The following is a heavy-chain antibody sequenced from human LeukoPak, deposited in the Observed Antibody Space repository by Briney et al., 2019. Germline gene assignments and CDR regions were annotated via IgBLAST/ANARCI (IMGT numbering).Heavy chain of an antibody. Sequence: ASVTVSFKASGGTFSSYAISWVRQAPGQGLEWMGGIIPIFGTANYAQKFQGRVTITADESTSTAYMELSSLRAEDTALYYCAKGSGNGYGSGPFDYWGQGTLVTVSS. CDR2: IIPIFGTA. CDR1: GGTFSSYA. J-gene: IGHJ4*02. D-gene: IGHD3-10*01. V-gene: IGHV1-69*13. CDR3: AKGSGNGYGSGPFDY.